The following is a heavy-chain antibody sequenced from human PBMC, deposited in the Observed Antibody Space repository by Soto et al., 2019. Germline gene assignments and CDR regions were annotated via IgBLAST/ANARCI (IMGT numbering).Heavy chain of an antibody. V-gene: IGHV3-13*01. CDR2: IGTAGDT. J-gene: IGHJ4*02. Sequence: EVQLVESGGGLVQPGGSLRLSCAASGFTFSSYDMHWVRQATGKGLEWVSAIGTAGDTYYPGSVKGRFTISRENAKNSLYLQMNSLRAEDTAVYYCARGRLSSSPHTGWYYFDYWGQGTLVTVSS. D-gene: IGHD6-6*01. CDR3: ARGRLSSSPHTGWYYFDY. CDR1: GFTFSSYD.